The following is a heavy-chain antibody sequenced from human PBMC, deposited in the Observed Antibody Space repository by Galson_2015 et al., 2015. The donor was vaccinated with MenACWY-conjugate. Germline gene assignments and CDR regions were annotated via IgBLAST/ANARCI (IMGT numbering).Heavy chain of an antibody. Sequence: SVKVSCKASGYTFTLYAMHWVRQAPGQGLEWMGWINAGNGNTKYSQKFQDRVTITRDISASTVYMELTSLGSEDTAVCYCARGASPLTCYLKRDWCDPWGQGTLVTVSS. V-gene: IGHV1-3*01. CDR3: ARGASPLTCYLKRDWCDP. CDR2: INAGNGNT. D-gene: IGHD3-16*02. J-gene: IGHJ5*02. CDR1: GYTFTLYA.